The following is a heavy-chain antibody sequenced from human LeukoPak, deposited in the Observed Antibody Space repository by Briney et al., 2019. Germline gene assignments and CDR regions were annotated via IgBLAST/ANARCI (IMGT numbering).Heavy chain of an antibody. V-gene: IGHV4-59*01. D-gene: IGHD4-17*01. CDR1: GGSITGYY. CDR3: TRRTTVTTLDY. Sequence: PSETLSLTCTVSGGSITGYYWSWIRQPPGKGLEWIGYIYSTGSTNYNPSFRGRVTISVDTSKNQFSLNLSSVTAADTAVYYCTRRTTVTTLDYWGQETLVTVSS. CDR2: IYSTGST. J-gene: IGHJ4*02.